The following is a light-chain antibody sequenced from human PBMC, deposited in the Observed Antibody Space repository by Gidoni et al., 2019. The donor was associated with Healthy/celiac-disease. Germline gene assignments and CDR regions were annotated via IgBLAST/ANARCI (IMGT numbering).Light chain of an antibody. Sequence: DIQMTQSPSSLSASVGDRVTITCRASQSISSYLNWYQQKPGKAPNLLIYAASSLPSGVPSRFSGSGSGTDCTLTISSLQPEDFATYYCQQSYSTPETFGQGTKVEIK. J-gene: IGKJ1*01. CDR1: QSISSY. V-gene: IGKV1-39*01. CDR3: QQSYSTPET. CDR2: AAS.